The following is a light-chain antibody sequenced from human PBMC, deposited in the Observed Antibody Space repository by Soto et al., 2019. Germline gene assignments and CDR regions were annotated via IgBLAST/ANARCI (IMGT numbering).Light chain of an antibody. J-gene: IGKJ5*01. CDR3: QQYNTWRSIT. CDR1: QSVSNK. Sequence: EIVMTQSPATLSVSPGERATLSCRASQSVSNKLAWYQHKPGQAPRVLIYDTSTRAAGIPARFSGSGSGTDFTLTISSLQSEDFAVYYCQQYNTWRSITFGQGTRLEN. CDR2: DTS. V-gene: IGKV3-15*01.